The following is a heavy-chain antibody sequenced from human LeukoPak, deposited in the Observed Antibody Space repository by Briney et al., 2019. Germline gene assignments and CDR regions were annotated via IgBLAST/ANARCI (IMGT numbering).Heavy chain of an antibody. J-gene: IGHJ3*02. CDR2: IYSGGTT. D-gene: IGHD4-17*01. V-gene: IGHV3-53*01. CDR3: ARGPVTKFEI. Sequence: GGSLRLSCAASGFTFSSYAMSWGRQAPGKGLEWVSVIYSGGTTYYADSVKGRFTISRDNSNNTLYLQMNSLRAEDTAVYYCARGPVTKFEIWGQGTILTVSS. CDR1: GFTFSSYA.